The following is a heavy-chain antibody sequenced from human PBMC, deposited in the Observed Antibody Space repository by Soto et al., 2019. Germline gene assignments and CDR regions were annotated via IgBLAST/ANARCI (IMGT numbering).Heavy chain of an antibody. CDR2: VSYSGST. CDR1: GGSISSSSYY. Sequence: SETLSLTCSVCGGSISSSSYYWGWIRQPPGKGLEWIGSVSYSGSTYYNPSVKSRLTISVDTSKNQFSLKLSSVTAADTAVYYCAKYYFDSTGSHYYYYGMDVWGQGTSVTVSS. V-gene: IGHV4-39*01. J-gene: IGHJ6*02. CDR3: AKYYFDSTGSHYYYYGMDV. D-gene: IGHD3-22*01.